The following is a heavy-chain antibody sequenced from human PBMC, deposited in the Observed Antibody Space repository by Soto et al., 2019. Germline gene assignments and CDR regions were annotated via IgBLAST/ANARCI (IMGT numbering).Heavy chain of an antibody. CDR1: NGSMTSSLW. V-gene: IGHV4-4*02. D-gene: IGHD5-12*01. CDR3: ARNRYGGYDFDS. CDR2: VAQSVHT. J-gene: IGHJ4*02. Sequence: QLQLQESGPGLVKPSGTLSLTCTVSNGSMTSSLWWSWVRQSPGKGLEWIGEVAQSVHTSYNPSLKSRLTISQERSRNQFSLRLTSVTAADTAVYYCARNRYGGYDFDSWGQGTLVTVSS.